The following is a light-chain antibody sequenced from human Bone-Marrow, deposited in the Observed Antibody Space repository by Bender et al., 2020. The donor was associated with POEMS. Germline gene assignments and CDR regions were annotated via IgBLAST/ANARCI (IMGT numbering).Light chain of an antibody. V-gene: IGLV3-1*01. CDR1: KLGGKY. CDR2: HDT. CDR3: QAWVSSTAYV. Sequence: SYELTQPPSVSVSPGQTASITCSGDKLGGKYASWYQQKPGQSPVLVIYHDTKRPSGIPERFSGSNSGNTATLTISGTQAMDEADYYCQAWVSSTAYVFGAGTKVTVL. J-gene: IGLJ1*01.